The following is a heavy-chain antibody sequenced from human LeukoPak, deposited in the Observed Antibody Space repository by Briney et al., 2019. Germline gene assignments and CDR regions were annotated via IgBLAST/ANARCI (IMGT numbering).Heavy chain of an antibody. CDR1: GVSISSGGYY. D-gene: IGHD6-19*01. CDR2: IYYSGST. Sequence: SPSETLSLTCTVSGVSISSGGYYWSWIRQHPGKGLEWIGYIYYSGSTYYNPSLKSRVTISVDTSKNQFSLKLSSVTAADTAVYYCAREGSSGCFDYWGQGTLVTVSS. CDR3: AREGSSGCFDY. V-gene: IGHV4-61*08. J-gene: IGHJ4*02.